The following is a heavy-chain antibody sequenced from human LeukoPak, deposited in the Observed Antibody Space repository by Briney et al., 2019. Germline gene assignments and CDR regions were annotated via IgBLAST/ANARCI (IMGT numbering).Heavy chain of an antibody. V-gene: IGHV4-30-4*01. Sequence: PSETLSLTCTVSGGSISSGDYYWSWIRQPPGKGLEWIGYIYYSGSTYYNPSLKSRVTIPVDTSKNQFSLKLSSVTAADTAVYYCARAYYGESTSLDYWGQETLVTVSS. D-gene: IGHD4-17*01. CDR3: ARAYYGESTSLDY. CDR2: IYYSGST. J-gene: IGHJ4*02. CDR1: GGSISSGDYY.